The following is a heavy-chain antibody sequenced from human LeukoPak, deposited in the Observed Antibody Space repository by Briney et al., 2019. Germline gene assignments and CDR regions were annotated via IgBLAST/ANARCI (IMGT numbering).Heavy chain of an antibody. J-gene: IGHJ6*02. CDR1: GGSISSGDYY. V-gene: IGHV4-30-4*01. CDR3: VRGPYGDYVRHYYYGMDV. Sequence: SQTLSLTCTVSGGSISSGDYYWSWIRQPPGKGLEWIGYIYYSGSTYYNPSLKSRVTISVDTSKNQFSLKLSSVTAADTAVYYCVRGPYGDYVRHYYYGMDVWGQGTTVTVSS. CDR2: IYYSGST. D-gene: IGHD4-17*01.